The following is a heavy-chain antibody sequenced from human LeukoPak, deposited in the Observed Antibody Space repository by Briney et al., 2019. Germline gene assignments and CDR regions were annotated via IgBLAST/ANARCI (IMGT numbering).Heavy chain of an antibody. V-gene: IGHV3-23*01. CDR1: GFTFSSYA. J-gene: IGHJ4*02. CDR2: ISGSGGST. D-gene: IGHD3-9*01. CDR3: AKSPGDILTGYPNDYYFDY. Sequence: PGGSLRLSCAASGFTFSSYAMSWVRQAPGKGLEWVSAISGSGGSTYYADSVKGRFTISRDNSKNTLYLQMNSLRAEDTAVYYCAKSPGDILTGYPNDYYFDYWGQGTLVTVSS.